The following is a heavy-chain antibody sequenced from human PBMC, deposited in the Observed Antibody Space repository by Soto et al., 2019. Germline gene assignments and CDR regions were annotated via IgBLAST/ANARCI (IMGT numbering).Heavy chain of an antibody. CDR2: IIPIFGTV. CDR1: GGTFGSYA. Sequence: QVQLVQSGAEVKKPGSSVKVSCKASGGTFGSYAFSWVRQARGRGFAWMGEIIPIFGTVNFAQKFQGRVTFTADDSTSTAYMELSSLRSEDTAIYYCARMPPDYINSGWFDPWGQGTLVTVSS. J-gene: IGHJ5*02. D-gene: IGHD4-4*01. CDR3: ARMPPDYINSGWFDP. V-gene: IGHV1-69*01.